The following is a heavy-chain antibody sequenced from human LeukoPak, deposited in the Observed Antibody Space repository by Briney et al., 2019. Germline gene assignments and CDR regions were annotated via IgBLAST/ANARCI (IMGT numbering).Heavy chain of an antibody. CDR3: AKGGWNYGWFDP. J-gene: IGHJ5*02. Sequence: PSETLSLTCAVSGGSISSGDYYWSWIRQPPGKGLEWIGYIYYSGSTYYNPSLKSRVTVSLDTSKNQFSLKLSSVTAADTAVYYCAKGGWNYGWFDPWGQGTLVTVSS. D-gene: IGHD1-7*01. V-gene: IGHV4-30-4*08. CDR2: IYYSGST. CDR1: GGSISSGDYY.